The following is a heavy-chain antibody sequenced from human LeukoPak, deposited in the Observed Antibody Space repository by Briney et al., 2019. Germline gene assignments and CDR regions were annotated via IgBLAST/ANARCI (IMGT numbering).Heavy chain of an antibody. Sequence: SETLSLTCTVSGGSISSGGYYWSWIRQHPGKGLEWIGYIYYSGSTYYNPSLKSRVTISVDTSKNQFSLKLSSVTAADTAVYYCARGRVVPFDPWGQGTLVTVSS. CDR2: IYYSGST. CDR3: ARGRVVPFDP. V-gene: IGHV4-31*03. J-gene: IGHJ5*02. CDR1: GGSISSGGYY. D-gene: IGHD2-15*01.